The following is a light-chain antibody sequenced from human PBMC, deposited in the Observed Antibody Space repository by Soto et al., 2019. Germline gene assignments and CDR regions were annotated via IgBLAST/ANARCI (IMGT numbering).Light chain of an antibody. CDR2: GAS. V-gene: IGKV3-15*01. J-gene: IGKJ4*01. CDR3: HQYNTWPLT. Sequence: EIGITQSPSTVSVSPGDRVTLSCRASQSVRSNSAWYQQKPGQAPRLLIYGASIRATGIPARFSGSGYGTEFTLTISSLQSEDFAIYYCHQYNTWPLTFGGGTKVDIK. CDR1: QSVRSN.